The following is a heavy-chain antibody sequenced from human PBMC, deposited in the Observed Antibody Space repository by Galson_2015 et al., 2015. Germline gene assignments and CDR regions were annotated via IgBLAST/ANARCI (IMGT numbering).Heavy chain of an antibody. J-gene: IGHJ4*02. D-gene: IGHD3-16*01. CDR3: ATLRGADPLGFDY. Sequence: QSGAEVKKPGESLTISCKGSGYTFSNHWIGWVRRMPGKGLEWMGIIYPGDSHSKYSPSFQGLVTISADKPTSTAYLQWSSLKASDTAMYYCATLRGADPLGFDYWGQGTLVTVSS. CDR2: IYPGDSHS. V-gene: IGHV5-51*01. CDR1: GYTFSNHW.